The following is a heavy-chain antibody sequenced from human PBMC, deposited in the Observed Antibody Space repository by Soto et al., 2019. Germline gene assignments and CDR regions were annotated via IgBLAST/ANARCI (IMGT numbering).Heavy chain of an antibody. CDR1: GGSISSYY. Sequence: SETLSLTCTVSGGSISSYYWSWIRRPPGKGLEWIGYIYYSGSTNYNPSLKSRVTISVDTSKNQFSLKLSSVTAADTAVYYCATYSGYDHTFDYWGQGTLVTVSS. V-gene: IGHV4-59*01. CDR3: ATYSGYDHTFDY. J-gene: IGHJ4*02. CDR2: IYYSGST. D-gene: IGHD5-12*01.